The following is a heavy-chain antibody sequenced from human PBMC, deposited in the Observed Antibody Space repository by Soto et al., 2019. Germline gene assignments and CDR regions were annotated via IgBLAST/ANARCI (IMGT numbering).Heavy chain of an antibody. Sequence: QVHLQQWGAGLLKPSETLSLTCAVYGGSFSGYYWSWIRQPPGKGLEWIGEINHSGSTNYNPSHKRRVSISVGTSNNQFSLKLSSVTAADTAVYYCARGRGDGYNQHWYFDLWGRGTLVTVSS. CDR2: INHSGST. CDR1: GGSFSGYY. V-gene: IGHV4-34*01. CDR3: ARGRGDGYNQHWYFDL. D-gene: IGHD3-10*01. J-gene: IGHJ2*01.